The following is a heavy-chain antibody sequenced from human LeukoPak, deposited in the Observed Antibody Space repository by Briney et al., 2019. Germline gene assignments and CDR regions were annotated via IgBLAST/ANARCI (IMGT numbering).Heavy chain of an antibody. CDR3: ARWHTSGNNYYYDY. Sequence: GGSLRLSCAASGFTVSSSYMSWVRQAPEKGLEWVSIIYAGGTTYYADSVKGRFTISRDNSKNTLYLQMNSLRAEDTAVYYCARWHTSGNNYYYDYWGQGTLVTVSS. D-gene: IGHD3-22*01. CDR2: IYAGGTT. J-gene: IGHJ4*02. CDR1: GFTVSSSY. V-gene: IGHV3-53*01.